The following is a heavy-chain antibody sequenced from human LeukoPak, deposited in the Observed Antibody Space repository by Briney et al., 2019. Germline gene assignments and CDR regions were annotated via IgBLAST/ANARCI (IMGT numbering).Heavy chain of an antibody. D-gene: IGHD3-10*02. Sequence: GGSLRLSCAGSGFTFSNPWMGWVRQAPGKGLEWVAVMSFDGTHIYYADSVKGRFTISRDNSKNTPYLQMNSLRTEDTAVYYCARCSGYGMDVWGQGTTVTVSS. CDR2: MSFDGTHI. CDR1: GFTFSNPW. CDR3: ARCSGYGMDV. V-gene: IGHV3-30-3*01. J-gene: IGHJ6*02.